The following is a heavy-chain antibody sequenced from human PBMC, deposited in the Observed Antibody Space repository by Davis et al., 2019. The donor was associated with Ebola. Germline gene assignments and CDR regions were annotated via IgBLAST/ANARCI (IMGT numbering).Heavy chain of an antibody. V-gene: IGHV1-3*01. CDR1: GYTFTSHA. CDR3: ARLPPSGPSPIYYYYGMDV. D-gene: IGHD2-8*02. J-gene: IGHJ6*02. Sequence: ASVKVSCKASGYTFTSHAIHWVRQAPGPRLEWMGWINAGNGNTRYSQKFPGRVTITRDISASTVYMELSSLRSEDTAVYYCARLPPSGPSPIYYYYGMDVWGQGTTVTVSS. CDR2: INAGNGNT.